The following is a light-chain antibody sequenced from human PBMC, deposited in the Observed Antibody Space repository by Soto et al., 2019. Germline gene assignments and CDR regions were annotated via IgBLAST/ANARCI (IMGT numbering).Light chain of an antibody. J-gene: IGLJ2*01. V-gene: IGLV2-8*01. CDR3: QSYDSSTVV. CDR1: IGDVGGYYY. Sequence: QSALTQPPSASESPGQSVTISCSGTIGDVGGYYYVSWYQHHPGRAPKLLIYDVDKRPPGVPSRFSGSKSGNTASLTISGLQTEDEADYYCQSYDSSTVVFGGGTKLTVL. CDR2: DVD.